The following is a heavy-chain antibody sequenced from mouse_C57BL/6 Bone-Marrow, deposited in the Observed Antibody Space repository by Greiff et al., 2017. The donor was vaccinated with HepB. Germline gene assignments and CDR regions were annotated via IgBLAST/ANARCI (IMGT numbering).Heavy chain of an antibody. J-gene: IGHJ1*03. V-gene: IGHV5-6*01. Sequence: EVKVVESGGDLVKPGGSLKLSCAASGFTFSSYGMSWVRQTPDKRLEWVATISSGGSYTYYPDSVKGRFTISRDNAKNTLYLQMSSLKSEDTAMYYCARPDYYGSSYAFDVCGTGTTVTVSS. D-gene: IGHD1-1*01. CDR2: ISSGGSYT. CDR1: GFTFSSYG. CDR3: ARPDYYGSSYAFDV.